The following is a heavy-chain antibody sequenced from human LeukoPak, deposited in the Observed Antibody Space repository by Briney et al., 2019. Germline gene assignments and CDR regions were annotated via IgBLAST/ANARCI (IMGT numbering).Heavy chain of an antibody. Sequence: SVKVSCKASGGTFSSYAISWVRQAPGQGLEWMGRIIPILGIANYAQKIQGRVTITADKSTSTAYMELSSLRSEDTAVYYCARALPLGXQTVDDAFDIWGQGTMVTVSS. CDR1: GGTFSSYA. CDR3: ARALPLGXQTVDDAFDI. CDR2: IIPILGIA. V-gene: IGHV1-69*04. D-gene: IGHD1-26*01. J-gene: IGHJ3*02.